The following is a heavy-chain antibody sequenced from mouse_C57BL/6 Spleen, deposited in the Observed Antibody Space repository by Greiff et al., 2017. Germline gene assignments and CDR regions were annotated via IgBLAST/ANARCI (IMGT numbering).Heavy chain of an antibody. CDR2: ITPYNGGT. V-gene: IGHV1-19*01. CDR3: ARKDLHYYGTVDY. J-gene: IGHJ2*01. D-gene: IGHD1-1*01. CDR1: GYTFTDYY. Sequence: VHVKQSGPVLVKPGASVKMSCKASGYTFTDYYMNLVKQSHGKSLEWIGVITPYNGGTSYNQKFKGKATLTVDKSSSPAYMELNSLTSEDSAVYDCARKDLHYYGTVDYWGQGTTLTVAS.